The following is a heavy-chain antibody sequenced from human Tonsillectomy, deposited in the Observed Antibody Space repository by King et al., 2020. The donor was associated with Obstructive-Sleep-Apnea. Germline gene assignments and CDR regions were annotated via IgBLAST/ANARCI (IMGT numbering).Heavy chain of an antibody. J-gene: IGHJ4*02. CDR2: ISSSSSTI. V-gene: IGHV3-48*01. Sequence: VQLVESGGGLVQPGGSLRLSCAASGFTFSSYSMNWVRQAPGKGLEWVSYISSSSSTIYYADSVKGRFTISRDNAKNSLYLQMNSLRAEDTAVYYCARDPGYCSSTSCYGPPYYGYWGQGTLVTVSS. CDR1: GFTFSSYS. CDR3: ARDPGYCSSTSCYGPPYYGY. D-gene: IGHD2-2*01.